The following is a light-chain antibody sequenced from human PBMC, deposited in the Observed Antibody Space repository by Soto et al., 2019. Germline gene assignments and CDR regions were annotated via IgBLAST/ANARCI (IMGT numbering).Light chain of an antibody. CDR1: SSDVGGYNY. Sequence: QSVLTQPRSVSGSPGQSVTISCTGTSSDVGGYNYVSWYQQHPGKAPKLMIYDVSKRPSGVPDRFSGSKSGNTASLIISGLQADDEAEYFCSSYSTTNTLVFGSGTKVTVL. J-gene: IGLJ1*01. CDR3: SSYSTTNTLV. CDR2: DVS. V-gene: IGLV2-11*01.